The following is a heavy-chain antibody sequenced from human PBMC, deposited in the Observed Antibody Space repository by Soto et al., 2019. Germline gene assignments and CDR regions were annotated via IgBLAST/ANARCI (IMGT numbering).Heavy chain of an antibody. CDR3: ARPYSSGWYGDLDY. V-gene: IGHV3-30-3*01. Sequence: QVQLVESGGGVVQPGRSLRLSCTASGFTFSSYAMHWVRQAPGKGLEWVAVISYDGSNKYYADSVKGRFTIARDNSKKTMYLEMNSLRVKDTAVYDCARPYSSGWYGDLDYWVQGTLVTVSS. CDR1: GFTFSSYA. J-gene: IGHJ4*02. D-gene: IGHD6-19*01. CDR2: ISYDGSNK.